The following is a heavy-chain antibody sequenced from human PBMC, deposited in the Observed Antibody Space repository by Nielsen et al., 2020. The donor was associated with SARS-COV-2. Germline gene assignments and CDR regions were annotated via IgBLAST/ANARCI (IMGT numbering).Heavy chain of an antibody. J-gene: IGHJ1*01. CDR1: GYTFTGYY. CDR2: INPNSGGT. D-gene: IGHD6-13*01. Sequence: ASVKVSCKASGYTFTGYYMHWVRQAPGQGLEWMGWINPNSGGTNYAQRFQGRVTMTRDTSISTAYMELSRLRSDDTAVYYCARDLRIAAAGTEYFQHWGQGTLVTVSS. CDR3: ARDLRIAAAGTEYFQH. V-gene: IGHV1-2*02.